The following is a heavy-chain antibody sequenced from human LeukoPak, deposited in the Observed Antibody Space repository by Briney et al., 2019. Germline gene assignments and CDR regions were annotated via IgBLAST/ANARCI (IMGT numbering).Heavy chain of an antibody. CDR3: AKGRYHDTSGYPIDY. Sequence: QPGGSLRLSCAASGFTFSSYAMHWVRQAPGKGLEWVAFIRFDGNIKYFADSVKGRFAISRDTSKNTLYLQMNSLRAEDTAVYYCAKGRYHDTSGYPIDYWGQGTLVTVSS. CDR1: GFTFSSYA. D-gene: IGHD3-22*01. J-gene: IGHJ4*02. CDR2: IRFDGNIK. V-gene: IGHV3-30*02.